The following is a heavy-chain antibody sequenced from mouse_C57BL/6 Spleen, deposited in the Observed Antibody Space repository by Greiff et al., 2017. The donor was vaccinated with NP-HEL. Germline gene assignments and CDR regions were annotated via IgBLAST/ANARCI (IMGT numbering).Heavy chain of an antibody. CDR3: ARGLVITTAPYYFDY. CDR2: IYPGDGDT. D-gene: IGHD1-1*01. CDR1: GYAFSSSW. J-gene: IGHJ2*01. V-gene: IGHV1-82*01. Sequence: VKLVESGPELVKPGASVKISCKASGYAFSSSWMNWVKQRPGKGLEWIGRIYPGDGDTNYNGKFKGKATLTADKSSSTAYMQLSSLTSEDSAVYFCARGLVITTAPYYFDYWGQGTTLTVSS.